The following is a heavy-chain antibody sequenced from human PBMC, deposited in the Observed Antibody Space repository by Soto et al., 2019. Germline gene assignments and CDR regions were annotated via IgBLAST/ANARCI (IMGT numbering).Heavy chain of an antibody. Sequence: PGGSLRLSCAASGFTFSSYVMHWVRQAPGKGLEWVAVISYDGSNKYYADSVKGRFTISRDYSKHTLFLQMNSLRPEDTAVYYCAKDLEGYCSSTSCYTYFGLDVWGQGTTVTVSS. J-gene: IGHJ6*02. CDR2: ISYDGSNK. V-gene: IGHV3-30*18. D-gene: IGHD2-2*01. CDR1: GFTFSSYV. CDR3: AKDLEGYCSSTSCYTYFGLDV.